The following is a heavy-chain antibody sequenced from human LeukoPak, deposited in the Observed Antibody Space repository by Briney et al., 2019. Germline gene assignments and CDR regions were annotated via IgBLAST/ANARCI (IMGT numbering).Heavy chain of an antibody. CDR3: ARDLVVRSAY. D-gene: IGHD2-2*01. J-gene: IGHJ4*02. Sequence: GGSLRLSCAASGFTFSSYAMHWVRQAPGKGLEWVAVISYDGSNKYYADSVKGRFTISRDNAKNTLYLQMNGLRAEDTAVYYCARDLVVRSAYWGQGTLVTVSS. CDR2: ISYDGSNK. V-gene: IGHV3-30-3*01. CDR1: GFTFSSYA.